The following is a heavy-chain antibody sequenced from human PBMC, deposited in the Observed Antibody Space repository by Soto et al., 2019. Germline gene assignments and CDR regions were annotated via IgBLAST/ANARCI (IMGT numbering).Heavy chain of an antibody. CDR3: AKVHGSGSYNNFSDY. CDR1: GFPFSSYA. CDR2: ISGSGGST. Sequence: EVQLLESGGGLVQPGGSLGLSCAASGFPFSSYAMSWVRQAPGKGLEWVSLISGSGGSTYYADTVKGRFTISRDNSRDTLYLQMSSLRAEDTAVYYCAKVHGSGSYNNFSDYWGQGTLVTVSS. D-gene: IGHD3-10*01. V-gene: IGHV3-23*01. J-gene: IGHJ4*02.